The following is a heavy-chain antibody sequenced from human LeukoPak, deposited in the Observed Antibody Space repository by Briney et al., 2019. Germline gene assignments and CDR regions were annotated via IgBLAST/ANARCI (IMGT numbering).Heavy chain of an antibody. D-gene: IGHD4-17*01. V-gene: IGHV4-59*11. CDR1: GGSISSQY. CDR3: ARYHYDYGDYYFDY. CDR2: IYYTGSA. Sequence: SETLSLTCTVSGGSISSQYWRWIRQPPGKGLEWSAYIYYTGSADYNPSLESRVTISLDTSKNQFSLNLRSVTAADTAVYYCARYHYDYGDYYFDYWGQGALVTVSS. J-gene: IGHJ4*02.